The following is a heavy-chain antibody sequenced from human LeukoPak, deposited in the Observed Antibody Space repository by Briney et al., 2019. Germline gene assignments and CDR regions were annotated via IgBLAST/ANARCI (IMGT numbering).Heavy chain of an antibody. D-gene: IGHD6-13*01. Sequence: ASVKVSCTASGYTFTGYYMHWVRQAPGQGLEWMGWINPNSGGTNYARKFQGRVTMTRDTSISTAYMELSRLRSDDTAVYYCARTTIRNIAAAQGGGYYGMDVWGQGTTVTVSS. V-gene: IGHV1-2*02. CDR1: GYTFTGYY. CDR2: INPNSGGT. J-gene: IGHJ6*02. CDR3: ARTTIRNIAAAQGGGYYGMDV.